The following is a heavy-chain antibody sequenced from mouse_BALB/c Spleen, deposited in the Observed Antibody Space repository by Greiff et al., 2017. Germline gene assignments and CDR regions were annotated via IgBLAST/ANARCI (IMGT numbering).Heavy chain of an antibody. CDR3: ARGGCFDY. V-gene: IGHV5-17*02. CDR2: ISSGSSTI. D-gene: IGHD3-3*01. J-gene: IGHJ2*01. Sequence: EVKLMESGGGLVQPGGSRKLSCAASGFTFSSFGMHWVRQAPEKGLEWVAYISSGSSTIYYADTVKGRFTISRNNPKNTLFLQMARLRSEATAMYYCARGGCFDYWGQGTTLTVSS. CDR1: GFTFSSFG.